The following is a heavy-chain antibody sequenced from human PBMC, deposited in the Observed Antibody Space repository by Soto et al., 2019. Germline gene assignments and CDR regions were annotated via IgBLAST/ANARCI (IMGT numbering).Heavy chain of an antibody. Sequence: SETLSLTCTVSGGSVSSADWNWSWIRQTPGKGLEWIGHIYEGGRTYSNPSLMSRATISLDTSKNLFSLNLKSVTAADTAVYYCTRGPSGDKVDFWGQGLLVTVS. CDR2: IYEGGRT. CDR3: TRGPSGDKVDF. CDR1: GGSVSSADWN. D-gene: IGHD7-27*01. J-gene: IGHJ4*02. V-gene: IGHV4-30-4*08.